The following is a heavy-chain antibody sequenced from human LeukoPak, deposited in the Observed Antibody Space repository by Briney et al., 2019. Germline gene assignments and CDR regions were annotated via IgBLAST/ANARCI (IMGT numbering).Heavy chain of an antibody. CDR2: MSPNSDNT. V-gene: IGHV1-8*02. CDR3: ARDYGGSSGWFDP. D-gene: IGHD4-23*01. Sequence: ASVKVSCKASGYTFTSNYIHWVRQAPGQGLEWMGWMSPNSDNTGYAQKFQGRVTFTRDTSISTAYMELRSLTSEDTAVYYCARDYGGSSGWFDPWGQGTLVTVSS. CDR1: GYTFTSNY. J-gene: IGHJ5*02.